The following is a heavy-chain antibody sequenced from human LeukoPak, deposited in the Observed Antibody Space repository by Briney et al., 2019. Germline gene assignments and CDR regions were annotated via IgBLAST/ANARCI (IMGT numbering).Heavy chain of an antibody. Sequence: PGGSLRLSCAASGFTVSSNYMSWVRQAPGKGLEWVSVIYSGGSTYYADSVKGRFTISRDNAQNSLYLQMNSLRAEDTAVYYCAREGRITIFGVVRRNWFDPWGQGTLVTVSS. CDR2: IYSGGST. CDR1: GFTVSSNY. J-gene: IGHJ5*02. V-gene: IGHV3-53*01. CDR3: AREGRITIFGVVRRNWFDP. D-gene: IGHD3-3*01.